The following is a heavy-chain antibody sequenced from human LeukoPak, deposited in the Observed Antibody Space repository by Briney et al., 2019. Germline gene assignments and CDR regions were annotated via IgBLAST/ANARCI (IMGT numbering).Heavy chain of an antibody. CDR2: INPNSGGT. Sequence: ASVKVSCKASGYTFTGYYMHWVRQAPGQGLEWMGWINPNSGGTNYAQKFQGWVTMTRDTSISTAYMELSRLRSDDTAVYYCARGPRAAGLYYFDYWGQGTLVTVSS. J-gene: IGHJ4*02. CDR3: ARGPRAAGLYYFDY. V-gene: IGHV1-2*04. CDR1: GYTFTGYY. D-gene: IGHD6-13*01.